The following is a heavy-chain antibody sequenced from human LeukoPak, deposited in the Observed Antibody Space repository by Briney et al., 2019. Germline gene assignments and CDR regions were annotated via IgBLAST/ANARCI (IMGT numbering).Heavy chain of an antibody. CDR3: AKAFNYGSGYNDS. J-gene: IGHJ4*02. V-gene: IGHV3-23*01. CDR2: ITGTDGST. CDR1: GFTLSYYA. Sequence: GGSLRLSCAASGFTLSYYAMSWVRQAPGEGLEWVSGITGTDGSTYYADSVKGRFTISRDNSKSALYLQMNSLRAEDTALYYCAKAFNYGSGYNDSWGQGTLVTVSS. D-gene: IGHD3-10*01.